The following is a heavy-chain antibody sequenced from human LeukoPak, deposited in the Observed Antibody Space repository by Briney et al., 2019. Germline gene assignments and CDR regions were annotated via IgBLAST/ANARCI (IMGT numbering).Heavy chain of an antibody. Sequence: GASVKVSCKASGYTFTSYDINWVRQATGQGLEWMGWMNPNSGNTGYAQKFQGRVTITRNTSISTAYMELSSPRSEDTAVYYCARDPTAQPEYYYYYYYMDVWGKGTTVTVSS. CDR3: ARDPTAQPEYYYYYYYMDV. D-gene: IGHD5-18*01. CDR1: GYTFTSYD. V-gene: IGHV1-8*03. J-gene: IGHJ6*03. CDR2: MNPNSGNT.